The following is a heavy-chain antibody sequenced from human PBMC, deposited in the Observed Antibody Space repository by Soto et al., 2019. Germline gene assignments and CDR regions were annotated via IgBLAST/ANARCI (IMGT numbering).Heavy chain of an antibody. V-gene: IGHV1-3*04. D-gene: IGHD3-16*02. Sequence: QVQLAQSGAEERKPGASVKVSCEATGYTFTAYAMHWVRQAPGQRLEWMGWINTANGNTKYSQKFQGRLTINSDTSANTVYMELNSLTSEDTAMYYCTRSAISPYGGLIGPFDYWGQGNLVTVSS. CDR1: GYTFTAYA. J-gene: IGHJ4*02. CDR3: TRSAISPYGGLIGPFDY. CDR2: INTANGNT.